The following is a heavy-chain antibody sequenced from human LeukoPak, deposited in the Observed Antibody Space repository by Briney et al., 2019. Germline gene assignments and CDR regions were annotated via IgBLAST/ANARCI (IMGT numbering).Heavy chain of an antibody. CDR3: AKVSAVGYCSGGSCYFPFDY. V-gene: IGHV3-23*01. Sequence: GGSLRLSCAASGFTFSSYAMSWVRQAPGKGLEWVSAISGSGGSTYYADSVKGRFTISRDNSKITLYLQMNSLRAEDTAVYYCAKVSAVGYCSGGSCYFPFDYWGQGTLVTVSS. CDR1: GFTFSSYA. J-gene: IGHJ4*02. CDR2: ISGSGGST. D-gene: IGHD2-15*01.